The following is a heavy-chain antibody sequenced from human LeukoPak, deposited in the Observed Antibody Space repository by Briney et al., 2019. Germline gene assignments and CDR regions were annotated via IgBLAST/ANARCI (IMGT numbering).Heavy chain of an antibody. J-gene: IGHJ5*02. CDR3: ARGLPPTYSSSWPSNWFDP. D-gene: IGHD6-13*01. V-gene: IGHV4-4*07. CDR2: IYTSGST. CDR1: GGSISSYY. Sequence: SETLSLTCTVSGGSISSYYWSWIRQPAGKGLEWIGRIYTSGSTNYNPSLKSRVTMSVDTSKNQFSLKLSSVTAADTAVYYCARGLPPTYSSSWPSNWFDPWGQGTLVTVSS.